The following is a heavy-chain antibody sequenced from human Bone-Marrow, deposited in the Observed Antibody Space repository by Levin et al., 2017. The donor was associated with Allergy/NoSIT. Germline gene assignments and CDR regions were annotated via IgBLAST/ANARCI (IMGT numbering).Heavy chain of an antibody. D-gene: IGHD6-13*01. CDR1: GGTFSSYA. J-gene: IGHJ6*03. CDR3: ASSQQLSYYYYYMDV. V-gene: IGHV1-69*13. CDR2: IIPIFGTA. Sequence: VASVKVSCKASGGTFSSYAISWVRQAPGQGLEWMGGIIPIFGTANYAQKFQGRVTITADESTSTAYMELSSLRSEDTAVYYCASSQQLSYYYYYMDVWDKGTTVTVSS.